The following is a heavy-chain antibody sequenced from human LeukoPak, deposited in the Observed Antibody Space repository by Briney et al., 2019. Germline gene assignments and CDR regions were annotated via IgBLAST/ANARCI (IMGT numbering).Heavy chain of an antibody. CDR1: GFTFSSYS. J-gene: IGHJ6*03. Sequence: GGSLRLSCAASGFTFSSYSMNWVRQAPGKGLEWVSYISSSSSTIYYADSVKGRFTISRDNAKNSLYLQMNSLRAEDTAVYYCARRFGVVPAQHYYYYMDVWGKGTTVTVSS. V-gene: IGHV3-48*01. CDR3: ARRFGVVPAQHYYYYMDV. CDR2: ISSSSSTI. D-gene: IGHD2-2*01.